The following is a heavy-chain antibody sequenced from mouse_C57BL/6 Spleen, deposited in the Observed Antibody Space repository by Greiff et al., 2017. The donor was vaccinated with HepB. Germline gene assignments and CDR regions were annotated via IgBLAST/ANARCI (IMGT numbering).Heavy chain of an antibody. D-gene: IGHD1-1*01. CDR2: IYPGSGNT. CDR1: GYTFTDYY. J-gene: IGHJ2*01. CDR3: ARWTTVVGNFDY. Sequence: QVQLQQSGAELVRPGASVKLSCKASGYTFTDYYINWVKQRPGQGLEWIARIYPGSGNTYYNEKFKGKATLTAEKSSSTAYMQLSSLTSEDSAVYFCARWTTVVGNFDYWGQGTTLTVSS. V-gene: IGHV1-76*01.